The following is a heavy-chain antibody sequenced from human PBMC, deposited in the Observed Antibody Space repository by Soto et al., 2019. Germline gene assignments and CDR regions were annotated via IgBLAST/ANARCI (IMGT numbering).Heavy chain of an antibody. J-gene: IGHJ6*02. D-gene: IGHD6-19*01. Sequence: GXSLRLSCAASGFTLSSYSLNWFRQAPVNGLEWVSSISSSSSYIYYADSVKGRFTISRDNAKNSLYLQMNSLRAEDTAVYYCARGSVAGTDYYYGMDVWGQGTTVTVSS. CDR3: ARGSVAGTDYYYGMDV. V-gene: IGHV3-21*01. CDR2: ISSSSSYI. CDR1: GFTLSSYS.